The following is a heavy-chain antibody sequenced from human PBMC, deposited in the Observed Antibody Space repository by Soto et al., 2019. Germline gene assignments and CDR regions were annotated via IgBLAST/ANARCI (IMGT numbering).Heavy chain of an antibody. CDR3: AKFFVETGSNSGWPWSFHY. CDR1: GFTFSNYA. J-gene: IGHJ4*02. D-gene: IGHD6-25*01. Sequence: EVQLLESGGGLVQPGRSLRLSCAASGFTFSNYAMSWVRQAPGQGLDWVSAISGSGGTTYYADSVKGRFTISRDNSKNTVFLQMNILRAEDAAVYYCAKFFVETGSNSGWPWSFHYWGQGTLVTVSS. V-gene: IGHV3-23*01. CDR2: ISGSGGTT.